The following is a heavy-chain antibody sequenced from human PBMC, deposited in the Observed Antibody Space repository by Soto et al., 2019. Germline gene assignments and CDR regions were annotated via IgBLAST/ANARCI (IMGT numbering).Heavy chain of an antibody. J-gene: IGHJ4*02. CDR3: ARGGGSTKVDY. CDR1: GGSITSSGYY. CDR2: TSNSGST. D-gene: IGHD2-2*01. Sequence: QVQLQESGPGLVKPSQTLSLTCTVSGGSITSSGYYWSWIRQHPGEGLEWIGFTSNSGSTSYNPSLKGRVTISVDTSSNQLSLNLKSVTAADTAVYYCARGGGSTKVDYWGQGTLVTVSP. V-gene: IGHV4-31*03.